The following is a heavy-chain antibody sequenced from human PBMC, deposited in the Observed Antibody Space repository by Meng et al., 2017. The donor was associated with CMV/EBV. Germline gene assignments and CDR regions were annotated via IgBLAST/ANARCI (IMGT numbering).Heavy chain of an antibody. D-gene: IGHD2-15*01. CDR2: IYYSGST. J-gene: IGHJ4*02. CDR1: GGSISSSSYY. V-gene: IGHV4-39*02. Sequence: SETLSLTGTVSGGSISSSSYYWGWIRQPPGKGLEWIGSIYYSGSTYYNPSLKSRVTISVDTSKNQFSLKLSSVTAADTAVYYCARDDCSGGSCYGYWGQGTLVTVSS. CDR3: ARDDCSGGSCYGY.